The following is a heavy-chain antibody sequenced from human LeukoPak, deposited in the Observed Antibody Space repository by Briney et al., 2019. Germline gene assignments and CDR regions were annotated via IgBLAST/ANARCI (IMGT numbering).Heavy chain of an antibody. CDR1: GFTFSSYE. Sequence: GGSLRLSCAASGFTFSSYEMNWVRQAPGKGLEWVSYISRSDNTIHYADSVKGRFTISRDNAKNSLYLQMNSLRAEDTAVYYCPRAGLHLWGQGTLVTVSS. CDR3: PRAGLHL. D-gene: IGHD2-15*01. V-gene: IGHV3-48*03. J-gene: IGHJ5*02. CDR2: ISRSDNTI.